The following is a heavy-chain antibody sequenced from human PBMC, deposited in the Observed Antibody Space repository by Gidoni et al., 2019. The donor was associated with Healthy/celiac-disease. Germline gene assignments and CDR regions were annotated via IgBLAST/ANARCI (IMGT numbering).Heavy chain of an antibody. J-gene: IGHJ3*02. CDR3: ARDRGGSGIGAFDI. CDR2: RKQDGSEK. CDR1: GLPFRSYW. Sequence: EVQLVESGGGLVQPGGSLGPSCAASGLPFRSYWVSWVRQAPGKGLEWVANRKQDGSEKYYVDSVKGRFTISRDNAKNSLYLQMNSLRAEDTAVYYCARDRGGSGIGAFDIWGQGTMVTVSS. D-gene: IGHD3-10*01. V-gene: IGHV3-7*01.